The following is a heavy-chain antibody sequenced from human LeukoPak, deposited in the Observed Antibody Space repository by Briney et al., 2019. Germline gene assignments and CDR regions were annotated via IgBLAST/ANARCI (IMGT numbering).Heavy chain of an antibody. J-gene: IGHJ4*02. CDR1: GYSFTNYG. V-gene: IGHV7-4-1*02. D-gene: IGHD3-16*02. CDR3: ARAFQSLGGLSLPDY. Sequence: ASVSVSFKASGYSFTNYGISWVRQAPGQGLEWMGWIHPSTGNPTYTQGFTGRVVFSLDTAVSTTYLQISSLKAEDTAVYFCARAFQSLGGLSLPDYWGQGTLVTVSS. CDR2: IHPSTGNP.